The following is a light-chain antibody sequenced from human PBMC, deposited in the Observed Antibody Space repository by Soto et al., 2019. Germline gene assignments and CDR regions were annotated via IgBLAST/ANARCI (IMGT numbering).Light chain of an antibody. J-gene: IGLJ2*01. CDR2: SNN. CDR3: AAWDDSLSGVV. CDR1: SSNIGSNY. V-gene: IGLV1-47*02. Sequence: QSVLTQPTSESGTPGQRVTISCSGSSSNIGSNYVYRYQQLPRTAPKLLIYSNNQRPSGVPDRFTGSNSGTSASLTISGLRSEDEADYYSAAWDDSLSGVVFGGGTKHTAL.